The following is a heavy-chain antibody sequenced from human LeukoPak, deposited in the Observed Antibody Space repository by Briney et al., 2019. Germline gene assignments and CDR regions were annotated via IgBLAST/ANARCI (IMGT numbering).Heavy chain of an antibody. V-gene: IGHV4-59*12. Sequence: SETLSLTCTVSGGSISSYYWSWIRQPPGKGLEWIGYIYYSGSANYNPSLKSRVTISVDTSKNQFSLELSSVTAADTAVYYCARRMDCSSTTCPPRGNYYYYYMDVWGKGTTVTVSS. CDR2: IYYSGSA. J-gene: IGHJ6*03. CDR3: ARRMDCSSTTCPPRGNYYYYYMDV. CDR1: GGSISSYY. D-gene: IGHD2-2*01.